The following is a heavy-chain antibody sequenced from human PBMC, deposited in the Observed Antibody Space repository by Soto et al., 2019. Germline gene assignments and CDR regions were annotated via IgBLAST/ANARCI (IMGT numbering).Heavy chain of an antibody. J-gene: IGHJ5*02. Sequence: ESLKLSLNGSGYRFASYWIGWVRQMPGKGLEWMGIIYPGDSYTRYSPSFQGQVTISADKSIRTAYLHWSSLKASDTAMYYCASAYSSSPNNWFDPWGQGTLVTVSS. CDR3: ASAYSSSPNNWFDP. D-gene: IGHD6-6*01. CDR2: IYPGDSYT. V-gene: IGHV5-51*01. CDR1: GYRFASYW.